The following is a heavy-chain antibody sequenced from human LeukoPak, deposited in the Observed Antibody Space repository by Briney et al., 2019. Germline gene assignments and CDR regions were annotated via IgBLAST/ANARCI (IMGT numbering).Heavy chain of an antibody. CDR1: GGSFSGYY. J-gene: IGHJ4*02. CDR3: ARIPVADPFDY. V-gene: IGHV4-30-4*08. D-gene: IGHD6-19*01. CDR2: IYYSGST. Sequence: PSETLSLTCAVYGGSFSGYYWSWIRQPPGKGLEWIGYIYYSGSTYYNPSLKSRVTISVDTSKNQFSLKLSSVTAADTAVYYCARIPVADPFDYWGQGTLVTVSS.